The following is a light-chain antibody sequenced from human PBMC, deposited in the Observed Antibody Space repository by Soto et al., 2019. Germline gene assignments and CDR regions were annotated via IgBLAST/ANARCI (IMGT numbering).Light chain of an antibody. V-gene: IGKV3-20*01. J-gene: IGKJ1*01. Sequence: EIVLAQSPGTLSFSPGEKATLSCRASQSVSSNFLAWYQQKPGQAPRLLMYGASTRATGIPDRFSGSGSGTDFTVTISRLEPEDFAVYYCQQYGSSPWTFGQGTKVEIK. CDR2: GAS. CDR1: QSVSSNF. CDR3: QQYGSSPWT.